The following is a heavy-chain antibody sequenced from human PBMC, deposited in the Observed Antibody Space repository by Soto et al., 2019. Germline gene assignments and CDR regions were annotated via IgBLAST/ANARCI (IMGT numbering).Heavy chain of an antibody. V-gene: IGHV3-30*03. CDR1: GFTFSSYG. Sequence: QVQLVESGGGVVQPGRSLRLSCAASGFTFSSYGMHWVRQAPGKGLEWVALISYDGSNKNYADSVKGRFTISRDNSKNTLYLQMNSLRAEDRAVYYCATGGAGYSSPDYWGQGTLVTVSS. CDR3: ATGGAGYSSPDY. CDR2: ISYDGSNK. J-gene: IGHJ4*02. D-gene: IGHD6-13*01.